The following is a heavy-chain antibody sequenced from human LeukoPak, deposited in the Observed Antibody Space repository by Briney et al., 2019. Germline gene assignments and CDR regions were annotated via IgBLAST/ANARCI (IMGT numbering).Heavy chain of an antibody. CDR1: GDSFSNYA. Sequence: GASVKVSCKASGDSFSNYAISWVRQAPGQGLEWMGGIIPSFGTGNSAQKFQGRVTITADESTSTAYMELTSLRSEDTAVYYCARGTYSAYDLGSYMDVWGKGTTVIVSS. CDR2: IIPSFGTG. J-gene: IGHJ6*03. V-gene: IGHV1-69*13. CDR3: ARGTYSAYDLGSYMDV. D-gene: IGHD5-12*01.